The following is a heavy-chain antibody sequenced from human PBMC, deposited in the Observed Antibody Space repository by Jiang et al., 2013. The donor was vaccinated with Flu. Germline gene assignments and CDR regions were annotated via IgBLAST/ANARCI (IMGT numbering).Heavy chain of an antibody. CDR1: GYTFTGYY. CDR3: ARGRDVDTAMGANDY. V-gene: IGHV1-2*02. J-gene: IGHJ4*02. CDR2: INPNSGGT. D-gene: IGHD5-18*01. Sequence: EVKKPGASVKVSCKASGYTFTGYYMHWVRQAPGQGLEWMGWINPNSGGTNYAQKFQGRVTMTRDTSISTAYMELSRLRSDDTAVYYCARGRDVDTAMGANDYWGQGTLVTVSS.